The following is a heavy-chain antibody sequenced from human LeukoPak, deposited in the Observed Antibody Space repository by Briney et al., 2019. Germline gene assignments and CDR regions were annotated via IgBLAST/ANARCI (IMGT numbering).Heavy chain of an antibody. CDR3: VRGDLRLPRSTPDC. V-gene: IGHV3-53*01. CDR1: GFTVSSNQ. J-gene: IGHJ4*02. D-gene: IGHD5/OR15-5a*01. Sequence: GGSLRLSCAASGFTVSSNQMTWVRQAPGKGLEWVSIIYGSGSTYYADSVKGRFTISRDNAMNTLYLQMNSLRGEDTAVYYCVRGDLRLPRSTPDCWGQGTLVTVSS. CDR2: IYGSGST.